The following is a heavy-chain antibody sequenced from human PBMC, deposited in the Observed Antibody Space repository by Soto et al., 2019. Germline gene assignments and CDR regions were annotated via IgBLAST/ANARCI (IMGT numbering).Heavy chain of an antibody. CDR1: GFTFSSYW. J-gene: IGHJ4*02. CDR3: ARDFQLYYYDSSGYLDY. CDR2: IKQDGSEK. Sequence: PGGSLRLSCAASGFTFSSYWMSWVRQAPGKGLEWVANIKQDGSEKYYVDSVKGRFTISRDNAKNSLYLQMNSLRAEDTAVYYCARDFQLYYYDSSGYLDYWGQGTLVTVSS. V-gene: IGHV3-7*05. D-gene: IGHD3-22*01.